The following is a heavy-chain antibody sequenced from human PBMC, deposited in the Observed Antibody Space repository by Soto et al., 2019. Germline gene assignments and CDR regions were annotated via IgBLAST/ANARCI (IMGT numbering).Heavy chain of an antibody. D-gene: IGHD6-13*01. CDR2: ISYDGSNK. Sequence: GGSLRLSCAASGFTFSSYGMHWVRQAPGKGLEWVAVISYDGSNKYYADSVKGRFTISRDNSKNTLYLQMNSLRAEDTAVYYCAKDDAAADPGYYYYGMDVWGQGTTVTVSS. CDR3: AKDDAAADPGYYYYGMDV. CDR1: GFTFSSYG. V-gene: IGHV3-30*18. J-gene: IGHJ6*02.